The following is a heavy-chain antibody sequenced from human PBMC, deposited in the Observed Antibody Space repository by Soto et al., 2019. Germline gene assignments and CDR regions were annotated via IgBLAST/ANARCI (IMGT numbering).Heavy chain of an antibody. J-gene: IGHJ5*02. CDR2: IYYSGST. D-gene: IGHD3-9*01. CDR1: GGSISSSSYY. V-gene: IGHV4-39*01. CDR3: ARQAYYDILTGGDHLLP. Sequence: PSETLSLTCTVSGGSISSSSYYWGWIRQPPGKGLEWIGSIYYSGSTYYNPSLKSRVTISVDTSKNQFSLKLSSVTAADTAVYYCARQAYYDILTGGDHLLPWGQGTLVTVSS.